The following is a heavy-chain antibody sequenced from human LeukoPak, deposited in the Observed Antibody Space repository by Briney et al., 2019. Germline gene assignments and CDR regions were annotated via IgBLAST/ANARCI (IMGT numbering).Heavy chain of an antibody. Sequence: GASVKVSCKASGYTFTSYDINWVRQATGQGLEWMGWMNPNSGNTGYVQKFQGRVTITRNTSISTAYMELSSLRSKDTAVYYCARHQWVPAFDIWGQGTMVTVSS. V-gene: IGHV1-8*03. CDR2: MNPNSGNT. CDR3: ARHQWVPAFDI. J-gene: IGHJ3*02. CDR1: GYTFTSYD. D-gene: IGHD1-26*01.